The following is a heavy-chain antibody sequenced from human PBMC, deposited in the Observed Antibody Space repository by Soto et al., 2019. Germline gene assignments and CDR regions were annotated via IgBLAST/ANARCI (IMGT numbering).Heavy chain of an antibody. CDR3: ERDRRDYYDSSGFIY. J-gene: IGHJ4*02. V-gene: IGHV3-30-3*01. CDR1: GFTLSSYA. D-gene: IGHD3-22*01. CDR2: ISYDGSNK. Sequence: GGSLRLSCAASGFTLSSYAMHWVRQAPGKGLEWVAVISYDGSNKYYADSVKGRFTISRDNSKNTLYLQMNSLRAEDTAVYYCERDRRDYYDSSGFIYWGQGTLVTVSS.